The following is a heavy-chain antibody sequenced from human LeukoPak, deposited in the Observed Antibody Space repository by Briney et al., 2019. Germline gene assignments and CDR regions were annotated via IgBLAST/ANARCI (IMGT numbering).Heavy chain of an antibody. J-gene: IGHJ5*02. V-gene: IGHV3-48*03. Sequence: GGSLRLSCAASGFTFSSYEMNWVRQAPGKGLEWISYIGSSGSTIYYADSVKGRFTISRDNAKNSLYLQMNSLRAEDTAVYYCARDLVVRGRWSWFDPWGQGTLVIVSS. CDR1: GFTFSSYE. CDR2: IGSSGSTI. D-gene: IGHD3-10*01. CDR3: ARDLVVRGRWSWFDP.